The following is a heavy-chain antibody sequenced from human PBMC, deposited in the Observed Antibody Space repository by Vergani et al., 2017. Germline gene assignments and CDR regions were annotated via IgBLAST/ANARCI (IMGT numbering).Heavy chain of an antibody. CDR3: AHSGSSGWYXVPERHYYYYGMDV. Sequence: QITLKESGPTLVKPTQTLTLTCPFSGFSLSTSGVGVGWFRQPPGKALEWLALIYWDDDNRYSPSLKSRLTITKDTPKNQVVLTMTNMDPVDTATYYCAHSGSSGWYXVPERHYYYYGMDVWGQGTTVTVSS. CDR2: IYWDDDN. V-gene: IGHV2-5*02. J-gene: IGHJ6*02. D-gene: IGHD6-19*01. CDR1: GFSLSTSGVG.